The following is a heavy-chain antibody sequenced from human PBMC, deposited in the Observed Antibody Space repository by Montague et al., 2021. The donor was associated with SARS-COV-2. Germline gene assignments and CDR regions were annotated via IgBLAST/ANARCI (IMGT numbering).Heavy chain of an antibody. V-gene: IGHV4-34*01. CDR1: GWSFSGYY. CDR3: ARGSGVYYYYYYGMDV. D-gene: IGHD3-10*01. Sequence: SETLSLTCAVYGWSFSGYYLRWIRQPPGKGLEWIGEINHSGSTNYNPSLKSRVTISVDTSKNQFSMKLSSVTAADTAVYYCARGSGVYYYYYYGMDVWGQGTTASVA. CDR2: INHSGST. J-gene: IGHJ6*02.